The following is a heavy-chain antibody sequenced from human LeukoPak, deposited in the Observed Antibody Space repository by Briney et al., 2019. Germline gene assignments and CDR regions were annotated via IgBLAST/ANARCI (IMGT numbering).Heavy chain of an antibody. J-gene: IGHJ4*02. D-gene: IGHD6-19*01. CDR1: GDTITSYG. CDR3: ARRRIAVAGTPFDY. CDR2: ISAYNGNT. V-gene: IGHV1-18*01. Sequence: ASVKVTCTASGDTITSYGISWMRQPPGQGLEWMGWISAYNGNTNNAQKLQGRVTMNTDTSTSTAYMELRSLRSDDRAVYYCARRRIAVAGTPFDYWGQGTLVTVSS.